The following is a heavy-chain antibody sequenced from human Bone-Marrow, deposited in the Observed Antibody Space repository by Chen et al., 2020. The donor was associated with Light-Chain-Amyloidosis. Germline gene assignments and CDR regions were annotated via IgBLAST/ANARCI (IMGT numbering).Heavy chain of an antibody. V-gene: IGHV5-51*01. CDR1: GYPFPNYW. J-gene: IGHJ4*02. D-gene: IGHD5-12*01. Sequence: EGQLEQSRPEVKKPGESLKISCKGSGYPFPNYWIGWVRQMPGKGLEWMGVIYPDDSDARYSPSFEGQVTISADKSITPAYLQWRSLKASDTAMYYCARRRDGYNYDYWGQGTLVTVSS. CDR2: IYPDDSDA. CDR3: ARRRDGYNYDY.